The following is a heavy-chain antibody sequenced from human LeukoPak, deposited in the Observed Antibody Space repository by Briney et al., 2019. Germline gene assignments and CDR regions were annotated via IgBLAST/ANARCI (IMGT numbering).Heavy chain of an antibody. J-gene: IGHJ3*02. CDR2: ISWNSGST. Sequence: GGSLRLSCAAAGFTFNDYAMHWVRQAPGKGLEWVSGISWNSGSTGYADSVKGRFTISRDNAKNSLYLQMNSLRTDDTALYYCAKRNSDSRTYPPRAFAIWGPGTPGTVSP. D-gene: IGHD3-22*01. CDR1: GFTFNDYA. V-gene: IGHV3-9*01. CDR3: AKRNSDSRTYPPRAFAI.